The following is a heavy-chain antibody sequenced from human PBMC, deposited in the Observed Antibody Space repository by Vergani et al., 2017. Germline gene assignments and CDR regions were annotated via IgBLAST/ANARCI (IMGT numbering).Heavy chain of an antibody. V-gene: IGHV3-30*02. D-gene: IGHD1-7*01. J-gene: IGHJ4*02. CDR2: IRYDGSRR. Sequence: QVQLVEWGGGVVQPGGSLRLSCTASGFIFSSHGMHWVRQAPGKGLEWVAFIRYDGSRRDHGESVKGRFTISRDNSKNMVYIQMNSLRPEDTAVYYCVKGKGTFENWGQGTLVTVSS. CDR3: VKGKGTFEN. CDR1: GFIFSSHG.